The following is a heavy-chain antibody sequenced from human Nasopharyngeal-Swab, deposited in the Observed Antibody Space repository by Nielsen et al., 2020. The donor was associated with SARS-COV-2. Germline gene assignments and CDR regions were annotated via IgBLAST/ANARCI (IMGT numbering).Heavy chain of an antibody. J-gene: IGHJ6*02. Sequence: GESLKISCAASGFTFSTYSMNWVRPAPGTGLEWVSSIRSSSSYIYYADSLKGRFTISRDNAKNSLYPQMNSLRAEDTAVYYCARGCVLTGPSCYYYGMDVWGQGTTVTVSS. CDR1: GFTFSTYS. CDR2: IRSSSSYI. V-gene: IGHV3-21*01. D-gene: IGHD3-9*01. CDR3: ARGCVLTGPSCYYYGMDV.